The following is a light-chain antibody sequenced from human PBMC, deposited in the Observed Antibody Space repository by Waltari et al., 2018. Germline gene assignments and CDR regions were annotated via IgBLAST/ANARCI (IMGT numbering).Light chain of an antibody. J-gene: IGKJ4*01. CDR2: EVS. V-gene: IGKV3-11*01. CDR3: QQRNKWPLT. CDR1: QSVANF. Sequence: DIVLTQSPATLSLSPGERATLSCRASQSVANFFAWYQQTPGQAPRLLYHEVSNRATDIPARFSGSGFATDFTLTISDVEPEDIAVYYCQQRNKWPLTFGGGTKVEIK.